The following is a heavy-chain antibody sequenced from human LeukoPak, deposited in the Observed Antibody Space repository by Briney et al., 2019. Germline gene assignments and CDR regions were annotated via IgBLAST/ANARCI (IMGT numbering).Heavy chain of an antibody. J-gene: IGHJ5*02. V-gene: IGHV1-69*13. CDR3: ARGGGITVTTYKNWFDP. Sequence: SVKVSCKASGGTFSSYAISWVRQAPGQGLEWMGGIIPIFGTANYAQKFQGRVTITADESTSTAYMELSSLRSEDTAVYYCARGGGITVTTYKNWFDPWGQGTLVTVSS. CDR1: GGTFSSYA. CDR2: IIPIFGTA. D-gene: IGHD4-17*01.